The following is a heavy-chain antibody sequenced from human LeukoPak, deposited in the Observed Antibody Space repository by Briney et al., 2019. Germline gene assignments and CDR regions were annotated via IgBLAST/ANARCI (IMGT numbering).Heavy chain of an antibody. CDR2: ISGSGGST. J-gene: IGHJ4*02. V-gene: IGHV3-23*01. CDR3: AKGYRIVGASNY. CDR1: GFTFSSYG. D-gene: IGHD1-26*01. Sequence: GGTLRLSCAASGFTFSSYGMSWVRQAPGRGLEWVSAISGSGGSTYYADSVKGRFTISRDNSKNTLYLQMNSLRAEDTAVYYCAKGYRIVGASNYWGQGTLVTVSS.